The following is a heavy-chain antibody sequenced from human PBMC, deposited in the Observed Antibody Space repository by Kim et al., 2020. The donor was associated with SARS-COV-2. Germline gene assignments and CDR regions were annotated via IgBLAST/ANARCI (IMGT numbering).Heavy chain of an antibody. CDR1: GYSFTSYW. CDR3: ARRREDYYDRIDAFDI. Sequence: GESLKISCKGSGYSFTSYWISWVRQMPGKGLEWMGRIDPSDSYTNYSPSFQGHVTISADKSISTAYLQWSSLKASDTAMYYCARRREDYYDRIDAFDIWGQGTMVTVSS. J-gene: IGHJ3*02. CDR2: IDPSDSYT. D-gene: IGHD3-22*01. V-gene: IGHV5-10-1*01.